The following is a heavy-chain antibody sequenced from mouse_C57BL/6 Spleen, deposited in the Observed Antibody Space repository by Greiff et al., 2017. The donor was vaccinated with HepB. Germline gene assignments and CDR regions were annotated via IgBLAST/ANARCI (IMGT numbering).Heavy chain of an antibody. CDR1: GYAFSSSW. V-gene: IGHV1-82*01. D-gene: IGHD3-2*02. Sequence: VQLQQSGPELVKPGASVKISCKASGYAFSSSWMNWVKQRPGKGLEWIGRIYPGDGDTNYNGKFKGKATLTADKSSSTAYMQLSSLTSEDSAVYFCAPETAQATFAYWGQGTLVTVSA. J-gene: IGHJ3*01. CDR3: APETAQATFAY. CDR2: IYPGDGDT.